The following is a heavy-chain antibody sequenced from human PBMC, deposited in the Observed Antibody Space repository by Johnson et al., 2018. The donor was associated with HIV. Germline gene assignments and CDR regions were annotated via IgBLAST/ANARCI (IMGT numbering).Heavy chain of an antibody. CDR1: GFTFSTYA. J-gene: IGHJ3*01. V-gene: IGHV3-30*01. CDR3: AREGVSGSYYDAFDL. CDR2: ISPDESNK. Sequence: QMLLVESGGGVVQPGRSLRLSCAASGFTFSTYAMHWVRQAPGKGLEWVAVISPDESNKYYADSVKGRFTISRDNSKNTLFLQMDSLRADDTAVYYCAREGVSGSYYDAFDLWGQGTMVTVSS. D-gene: IGHD1-26*01.